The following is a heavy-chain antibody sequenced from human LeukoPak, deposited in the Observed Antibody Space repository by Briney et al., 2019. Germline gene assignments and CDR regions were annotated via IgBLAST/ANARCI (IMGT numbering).Heavy chain of an antibody. CDR1: GGSISSSSYY. J-gene: IGHJ4*02. CDR3: ARHFRYSTSPFDY. Sequence: SETLSLTCTVSGGSISSSSYYWGWIRQTPGKGLERIGSIYYSGSTYYNPSLKSRVTISVDTSKNQFSLKLSSVTAADTAVYYCARHFRYSTSPFDYWGQGTLVTVSS. V-gene: IGHV4-39*01. CDR2: IYYSGST. D-gene: IGHD4-11*01.